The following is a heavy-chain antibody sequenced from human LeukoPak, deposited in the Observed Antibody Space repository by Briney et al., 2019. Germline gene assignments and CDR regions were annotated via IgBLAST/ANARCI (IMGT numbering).Heavy chain of an antibody. CDR2: IRLDGNEK. CDR1: GFTFSNYR. D-gene: IGHD6-13*01. V-gene: IGHV3-7*01. CDR3: ARGSSNWWDETFDV. J-gene: IGHJ3*01. Sequence: GGSLRLSCAVSGFTFSNYRMTWVRQAPGKGLEWVANIRLDGNEKYYVDSVKGRFTISRDNTKNSLYLQMSSLRVDDTAVYYCARGSSNWWDETFDVWGQGTMVTVSS.